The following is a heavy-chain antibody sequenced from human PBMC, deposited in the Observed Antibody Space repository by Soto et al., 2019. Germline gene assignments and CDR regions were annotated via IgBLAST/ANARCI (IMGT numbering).Heavy chain of an antibody. Sequence: SETLSLTCAVSGYSISSGYYWGWIRQPPGKGLEWIGSIYHSGSTYYNPSLKSRVTISVDTSKNQFSLKLSSVTAADTAVYYCARGEAAAFDYWGQGTLVTVSS. CDR1: GYSISSGYY. CDR2: IYHSGST. V-gene: IGHV4-38-2*01. D-gene: IGHD6-13*01. J-gene: IGHJ4*02. CDR3: ARGEAAAFDY.